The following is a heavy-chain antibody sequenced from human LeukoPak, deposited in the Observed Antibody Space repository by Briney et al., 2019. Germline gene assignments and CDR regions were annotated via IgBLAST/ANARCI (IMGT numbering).Heavy chain of an antibody. Sequence: HTGGSLRLSCAASGFTFSSYEMNWVRQAPGKGLEWLSYISGNSGDTNYADSVKGRFTISRDNAKNSLYLQMNSLRVEDTAVYYCARDPRTVRIWGQGTLVTVSS. V-gene: IGHV3-48*03. D-gene: IGHD1-1*01. CDR2: ISGNSGDT. J-gene: IGHJ4*02. CDR1: GFTFSSYE. CDR3: ARDPRTVRI.